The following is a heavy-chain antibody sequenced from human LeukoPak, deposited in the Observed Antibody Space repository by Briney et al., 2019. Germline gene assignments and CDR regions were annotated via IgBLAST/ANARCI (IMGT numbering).Heavy chain of an antibody. CDR1: GFTVSSNY. CDR2: IYSGGST. V-gene: IGHV3-66*01. J-gene: IGHJ3*02. Sequence: GGSLRLSCAASGFTVSSNYMSWVRQAPGKGLEWVSVIYSGGSTYYADSVKGRFTISGDNSKNTLYLQMNSLRAEDTAVYYCARELARAFDIWGQGTMVTVSS. CDR3: ARELARAFDI.